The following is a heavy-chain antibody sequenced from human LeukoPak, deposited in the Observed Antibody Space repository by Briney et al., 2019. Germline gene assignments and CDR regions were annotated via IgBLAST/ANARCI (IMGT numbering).Heavy chain of an antibody. J-gene: IGHJ4*02. CDR3: AKVFFMDY. D-gene: IGHD2-8*01. V-gene: IGHV3-23*01. CDR1: GFTFSSFG. CDR2: ISVGGGST. Sequence: SGGSLRLSCAASGFTFSSFGMSWVRQAPGKGLEWVSAISVGGGSTNYADSVKGRFTISRDNSKNTLYLQMNSLRAEDTAVYYCAKVFFMDYWGQGTLVTVSS.